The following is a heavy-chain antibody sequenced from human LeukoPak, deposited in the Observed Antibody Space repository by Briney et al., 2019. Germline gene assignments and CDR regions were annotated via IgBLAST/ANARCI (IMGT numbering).Heavy chain of an antibody. CDR3: ARSKLLLPDGMDV. Sequence: GGSLRLSCAASGFTFSSYEMNWLRQAPGKGLEWVSYISSSGSTIYYADSVKGRFTISRDNAKNPLYLQTNSLRAEDTAVYYCARSKLLLPDGMDVWGKGTTVTVSS. CDR2: ISSSGSTI. D-gene: IGHD2/OR15-2a*01. V-gene: IGHV3-48*03. CDR1: GFTFSSYE. J-gene: IGHJ6*04.